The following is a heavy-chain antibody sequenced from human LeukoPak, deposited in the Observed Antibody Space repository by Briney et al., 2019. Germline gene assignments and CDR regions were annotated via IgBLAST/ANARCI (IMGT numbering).Heavy chain of an antibody. CDR2: ISSSSSYI. CDR3: ARGYCSGGACYFGFDH. J-gene: IGHJ4*02. D-gene: IGHD2-15*01. Sequence: GGSLRLSRAASGFTFGSYVMSWVRQAPGKGLEWVSSISSSSSYIYYPDSLKGRFTISRDNAKSSLYLQMNSLRAEDTAVYYCARGYCSGGACYFGFDHWGQGTLVTVSS. CDR1: GFTFGSYV. V-gene: IGHV3-21*01.